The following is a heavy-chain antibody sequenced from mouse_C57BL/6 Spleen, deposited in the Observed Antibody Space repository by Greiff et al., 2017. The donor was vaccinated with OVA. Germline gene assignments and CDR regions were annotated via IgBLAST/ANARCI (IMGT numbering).Heavy chain of an antibody. D-gene: IGHD1-1*01. V-gene: IGHV5-16*01. J-gene: IGHJ1*03. CDR2: INYDGSST. CDR3: ARVGIYYYGSSYWYFDV. Sequence: EVKVVESEGGLVQPGRSMKLSCTASGFTFSDYYMAWVRQVPEKGLEWVANINYDGSSTYYLDSLKSRFIISRDNAKNILYLQMSSLKSEDTATYYCARVGIYYYGSSYWYFDVWGTGTTVTVSS. CDR1: GFTFSDYY.